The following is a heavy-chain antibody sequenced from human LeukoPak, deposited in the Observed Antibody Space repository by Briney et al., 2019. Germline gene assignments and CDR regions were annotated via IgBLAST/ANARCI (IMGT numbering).Heavy chain of an antibody. V-gene: IGHV4-34*01. CDR3: ARGSGGFSSGWYRVSDWFDP. CDR1: GGSFSGYY. CDR2: INHSGST. J-gene: IGHJ5*02. D-gene: IGHD6-19*01. Sequence: SETLSLTCAVYGGSFSGYYWSWIRQPPGKGLEWIGEINHSGSTNYNPSLKSRVTISVDTSKNQFSLKLSSVTAADMAVYYCARGSGGFSSGWYRVSDWFDPWGQGTLVTVSS.